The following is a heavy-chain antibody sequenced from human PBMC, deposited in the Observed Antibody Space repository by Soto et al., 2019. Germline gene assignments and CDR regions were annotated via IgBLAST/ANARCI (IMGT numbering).Heavy chain of an antibody. CDR2: IYWDDDK. J-gene: IGHJ4*02. D-gene: IGHD2-15*01. V-gene: IGHV2-5*02. CDR1: GFSLSTSGVG. CDR3: AHRRILSGDIRHFDY. Sequence: QITLKESGPTLVKPTQPLTLTCTFSGFSLSTSGVGVGWIRQPPGKALEWLALIYWDDDKRYSPSLKSRLTITKDTSKNQVVLTMTNMEPVDTATYYCAHRRILSGDIRHFDYWGQGTLVTVSS.